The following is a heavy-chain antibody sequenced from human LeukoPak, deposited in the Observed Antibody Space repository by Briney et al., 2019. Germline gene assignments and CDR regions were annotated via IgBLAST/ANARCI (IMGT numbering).Heavy chain of an antibody. CDR3: ARGTMIMDY. CDR1: GGSMSSYY. D-gene: IGHD3-22*01. V-gene: IGHV4-59*01. J-gene: IGHJ4*02. CDR2: ISYSGIT. Sequence: SETLSLTCTVCGGSMSSYYWSWLRQPPGKGPEWIGYISYSGITNYNPSLKSRVIISVDTSKNQFSLKLSSVTAADTAVYYCARGTMIMDYWGQGTLVTVSS.